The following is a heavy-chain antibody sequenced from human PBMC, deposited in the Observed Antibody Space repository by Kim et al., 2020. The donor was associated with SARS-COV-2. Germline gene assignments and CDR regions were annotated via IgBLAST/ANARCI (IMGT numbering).Heavy chain of an antibody. Sequence: GGSLRLSCAASGFTFSSYAMHWVRQAPGKGLEWVAVISYDGSNKYYADSVKGRFTISRDNSKNTLYLQMNSLRAEDTAVYYCARSGDYDILTGYSPGAFDIWGQGTMVTVSS. V-gene: IGHV3-30-3*01. D-gene: IGHD3-9*01. CDR2: ISYDGSNK. J-gene: IGHJ3*02. CDR3: ARSGDYDILTGYSPGAFDI. CDR1: GFTFSSYA.